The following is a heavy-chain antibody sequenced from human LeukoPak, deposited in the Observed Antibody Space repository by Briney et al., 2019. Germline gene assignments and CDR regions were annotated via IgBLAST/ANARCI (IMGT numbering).Heavy chain of an antibody. CDR2: IYYSGST. D-gene: IGHD3-10*01. Sequence: PSETLSLTCTVSGGSISSSSYYWGWIRQPPGKGLEWIGSIYYSGSTYYNPSLKSRVTISVDTSKNQFSLKLSSVTAADTAVYYCASPRAGGGSQGEAFDIWGQGTMVTVSS. V-gene: IGHV4-39*01. J-gene: IGHJ3*02. CDR3: ASPRAGGGSQGEAFDI. CDR1: GGSISSSSYY.